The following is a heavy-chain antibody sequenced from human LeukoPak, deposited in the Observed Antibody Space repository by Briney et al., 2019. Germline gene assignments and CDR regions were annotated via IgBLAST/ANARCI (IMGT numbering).Heavy chain of an antibody. CDR1: GFSFSSYA. J-gene: IGHJ6*02. CDR2: ISGSGGST. V-gene: IGHV3-23*01. CDR3: ARVQYTSNYYYFGMDV. D-gene: IGHD6-13*01. Sequence: TGGSLRLSCAASGFSFSSYAMSWVRQAPGKGLEWVSAISGSGGSTNYADSVKGRFTISRDNAKNSLYLQMNSLRAEDTAVYYCARVQYTSNYYYFGMDVWGQGTTVTVSS.